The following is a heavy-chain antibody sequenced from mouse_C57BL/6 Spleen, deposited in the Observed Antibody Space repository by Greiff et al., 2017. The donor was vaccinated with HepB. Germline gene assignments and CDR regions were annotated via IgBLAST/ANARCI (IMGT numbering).Heavy chain of an antibody. CDR1: GYTFTSYW. J-gene: IGHJ3*01. Sequence: QVQLKQPGAELVRPGTSVKLSCKASGYTFTSYWMHWVKQRPGQGLEWIGVIDPSDSYTNYNQKFKGKATLTVDTSSSTAYMQLSSLTSEDSAVYYCARDPGFAYWGQGTLVTVSA. CDR2: IDPSDSYT. V-gene: IGHV1-59*01. CDR3: ARDPGFAY.